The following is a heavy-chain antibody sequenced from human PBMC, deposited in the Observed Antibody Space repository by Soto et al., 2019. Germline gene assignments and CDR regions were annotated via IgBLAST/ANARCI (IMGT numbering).Heavy chain of an antibody. Sequence: SETLSVTCAVYGGSFSGYYWSWIRQPPGKGLEWIGEINHSGSTNYNPSLKSRFTISVDTSKNQFSLKLSSVTAADTAVYYCARGLRMIVVVPAAQMDVRAKGTTVTVSS. J-gene: IGHJ6*04. CDR2: INHSGST. D-gene: IGHD2-2*01. CDR1: GGSFSGYY. CDR3: ARGLRMIVVVPAAQMDV. V-gene: IGHV4-34*01.